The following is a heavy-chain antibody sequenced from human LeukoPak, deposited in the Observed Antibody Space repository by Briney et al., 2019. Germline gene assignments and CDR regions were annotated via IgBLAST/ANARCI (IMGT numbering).Heavy chain of an antibody. CDR2: IYPGDSDT. CDR3: ARRQGCSSTSCPPDY. Sequence: PGESLKISCRGSGYSFNTYWIGWVRQMPGKGLEWMGIIYPGDSDTRYNPSFQGQVTMSADKSINTAYLQWSSLKASDTAMYYCARRQGCSSTSCPPDYWGQGTLVTVSS. J-gene: IGHJ4*02. D-gene: IGHD2-2*01. CDR1: GYSFNTYW. V-gene: IGHV5-51*01.